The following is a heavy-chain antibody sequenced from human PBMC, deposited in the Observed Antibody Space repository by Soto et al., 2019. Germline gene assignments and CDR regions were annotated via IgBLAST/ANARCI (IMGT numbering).Heavy chain of an antibody. CDR2: LSGGGGST. CDR1: GFTFNTHA. D-gene: IGHD4-17*01. J-gene: IGHJ3*02. V-gene: IGHV3-23*01. Sequence: GGSLRLSCAVSGFTFNTHAMSWVRQAPGNGLEWVSSLSGGGGSTYYADSVKARFTVSRDSTRNTLYLQMSGLRAEDTAIYYCAKDADNDDYGVFDIWGQGTLVTVS. CDR3: AKDADNDDYGVFDI.